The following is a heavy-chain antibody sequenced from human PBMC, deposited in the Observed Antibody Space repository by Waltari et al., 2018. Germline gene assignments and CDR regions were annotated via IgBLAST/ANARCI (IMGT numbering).Heavy chain of an antibody. Sequence: EVQLVETGGGLIQPGGSLRLSCAASGFTVSSNYMSWVRQAPGKGLEWGSVIYSGGSTYYADSVKGRFTIARDNSKTTLYLQMNSLRAEDTAVYYCARYSSGLDYWGQGTLVTVSS. D-gene: IGHD6-19*01. CDR1: GFTVSSNY. CDR3: ARYSSGLDY. CDR2: IYSGGST. V-gene: IGHV3-53*02. J-gene: IGHJ4*02.